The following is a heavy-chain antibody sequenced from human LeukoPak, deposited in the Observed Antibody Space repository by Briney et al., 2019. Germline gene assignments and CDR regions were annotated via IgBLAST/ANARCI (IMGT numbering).Heavy chain of an antibody. V-gene: IGHV3-48*04. CDR3: ARDEAAGLDY. CDR1: GVTFSSYG. Sequence: GGSLRLSCAASGVTFSSYGMHWVRQAPGKGLEWVSYISSSGSTIYYADSVKGRFTISRDNAKNSLYLQMNSLRAEDTAVYYCARDEAAGLDYWGQGTLVTVSS. CDR2: ISSSGSTI. J-gene: IGHJ4*02. D-gene: IGHD6-13*01.